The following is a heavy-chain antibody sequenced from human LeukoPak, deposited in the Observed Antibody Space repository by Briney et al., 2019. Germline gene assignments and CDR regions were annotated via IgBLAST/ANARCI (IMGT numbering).Heavy chain of an antibody. D-gene: IGHD6-13*01. CDR3: ARHWSWQQLPSFDP. CDR2: IYYSGST. V-gene: IGHV4-59*08. CDR1: GVSISSYY. J-gene: IGHJ5*02. Sequence: SETLSLTCTVSGVSISSYYWSWIRQPPGKGLEWIGYIYYSGSTNYNPSLRSRVTISVDTSKNQFPLKLSSVTAADTAVYYCARHWSWQQLPSFDPWGQGTLVTVSS.